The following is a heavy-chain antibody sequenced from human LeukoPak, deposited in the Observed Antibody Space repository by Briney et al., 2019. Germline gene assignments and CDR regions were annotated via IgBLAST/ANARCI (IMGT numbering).Heavy chain of an antibody. V-gene: IGHV4-39*02. CDR2: LYYSGST. CDR3: AREGSTVTVGALDI. D-gene: IGHD3-10*01. CDR1: GGFTSSCMYY. J-gene: IGHJ3*02. Sequence: SETLFSSSTFSGGFTSSCMYYWGWIRQPPGKGLEWIGSLYYSGSTYYNPSLKSRVTISLDTSKNHFSLRLSSVTAADTAVYYCAREGSTVTVGALDIWGQGTMVTVSS.